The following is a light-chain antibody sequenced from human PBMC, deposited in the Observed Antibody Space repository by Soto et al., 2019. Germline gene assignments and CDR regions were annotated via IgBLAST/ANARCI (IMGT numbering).Light chain of an antibody. CDR2: GNS. J-gene: IGLJ1*01. Sequence: QSVLTQPPSVSGAPGQRVTISCTGSSSNIGAGYVVHWYQHLPGTAPRLLIYGNSNRPSGVPDRFSGSKSGTSASLAITGLQTEDEADYYCQSFDSSLRVYVFGSGTKVTVL. CDR3: QSFDSSLRVYV. V-gene: IGLV1-40*01. CDR1: SSNIGAGYV.